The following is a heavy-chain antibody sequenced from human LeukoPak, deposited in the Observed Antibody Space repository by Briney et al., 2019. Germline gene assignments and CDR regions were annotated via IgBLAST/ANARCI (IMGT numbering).Heavy chain of an antibody. Sequence: GASVKVSCKASGYTFIAHYLHWVRQAPGQGLGWMGWINPNSGDTKYAQKFQGWVTMTRDTSISTAYMELSRLKSDDTAVYYCARGGGWGDTDAFFFWGQGTMVTVSS. V-gene: IGHV1-2*04. CDR3: ARGGGWGDTDAFFF. J-gene: IGHJ3*01. CDR1: GYTFIAHY. D-gene: IGHD5-18*01. CDR2: INPNSGDT.